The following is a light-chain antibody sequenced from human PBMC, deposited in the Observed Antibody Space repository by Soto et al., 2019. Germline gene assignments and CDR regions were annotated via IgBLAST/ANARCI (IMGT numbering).Light chain of an antibody. CDR2: DAY. V-gene: IGKV3-11*01. J-gene: IGKJ5*01. CDR3: QQRHRWPIT. Sequence: EIVLTQSPGTLSLSPGERATLSCRASQSFRGLLAWYQQKPGQAPRLLISDAYDRATGIPPRFSGSGSGTDFTLTISSLEPEDSAVYYCQQRHRWPITFGQGTRLEIK. CDR1: QSFRGL.